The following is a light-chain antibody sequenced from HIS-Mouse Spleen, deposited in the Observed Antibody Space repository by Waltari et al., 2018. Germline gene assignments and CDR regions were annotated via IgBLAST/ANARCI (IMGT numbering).Light chain of an antibody. CDR3: YSTDSSGNHRV. J-gene: IGLJ2*01. CDR1: ALPTNY. V-gene: IGLV3-10*01. Sequence: SYELTQPPSVSVSPGQTARITCSGDALPTNYAYWYQQKSGQAPVLVIYEDSKRPSGIPGRFSGSRSGTMATWTISGAQVEDEADYYCYSTDSSGNHRVFGGGTKLTVL. CDR2: EDS.